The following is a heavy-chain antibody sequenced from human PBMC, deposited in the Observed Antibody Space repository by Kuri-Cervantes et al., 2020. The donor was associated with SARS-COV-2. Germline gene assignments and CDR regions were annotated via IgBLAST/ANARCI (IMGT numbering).Heavy chain of an antibody. CDR3: ARDRETGCSGGSCYPYYYYYYMDV. CDR2: ISSSSSTI. J-gene: IGHJ6*03. Sequence: GESLKISCAASGFTFSSYSMNWVRQAPGKGLEWVSYISSSSSTIYYADSVKGRFTISRDNAKNSLYLQMNSLRAEDTAVYYCARDRETGCSGGSCYPYYYYYYMDVWGKGTTVTVSS. CDR1: GFTFSSYS. D-gene: IGHD2-15*01. V-gene: IGHV3-48*01.